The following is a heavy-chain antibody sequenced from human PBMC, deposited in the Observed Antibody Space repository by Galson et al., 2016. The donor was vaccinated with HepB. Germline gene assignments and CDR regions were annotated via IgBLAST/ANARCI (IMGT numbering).Heavy chain of an antibody. CDR2: ISGSGGST. Sequence: SLRLSCAASGFTFSSYAMSWVRQAPGKGLEWVSTISGSGGSTYSADSVKGRFTISRDNSKNTLYLQMKSLRAEDTAIYYCAKGPDFWSGYYHFDYWGQGTLVTVSS. D-gene: IGHD3-3*01. CDR1: GFTFSSYA. V-gene: IGHV3-23*01. J-gene: IGHJ4*02. CDR3: AKGPDFWSGYYHFDY.